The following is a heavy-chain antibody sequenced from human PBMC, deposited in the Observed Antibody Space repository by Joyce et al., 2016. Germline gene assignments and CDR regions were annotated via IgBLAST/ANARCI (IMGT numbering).Heavy chain of an antibody. CDR1: GFTFKSYT. D-gene: IGHD3-3*01. V-gene: IGHV3-21*01. CDR3: ARNYDFWSGSPFDP. Sequence: EMQLVESGGGLVKPGGSLRLSCTGFGFTFKSYTMNWVRLAPGKGLVGRASIGSNSCYISYVDSVRGRLTISRDNAKNSLYLQMNTLRVEDTAVYYCARNYDFWSGSPFDPWGQGTQVTVSS. CDR2: IGSNSCYI. J-gene: IGHJ5*02.